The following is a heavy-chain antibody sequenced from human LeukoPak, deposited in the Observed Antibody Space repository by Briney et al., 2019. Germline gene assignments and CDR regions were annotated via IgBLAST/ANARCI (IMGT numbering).Heavy chain of an antibody. CDR2: ISSSSSYI. D-gene: IGHD5-18*01. J-gene: IGHJ4*02. CDR1: GFTFSSYW. Sequence: PGGSLRLSCAASGFTFSSYWMSWVRQAPGKGLEWVSSISSSSSYIYYADSVKGRFTISRDNAKNSLYLQMNSLRAEDTAVYYCARDLRGYSYGGFDYWGQGTLVTVSS. CDR3: ARDLRGYSYGGFDY. V-gene: IGHV3-21*01.